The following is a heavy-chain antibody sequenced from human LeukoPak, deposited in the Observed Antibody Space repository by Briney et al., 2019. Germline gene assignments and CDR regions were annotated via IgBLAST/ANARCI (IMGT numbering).Heavy chain of an antibody. CDR3: ARTIPMVRGVIMYFDY. CDR2: IYTSGST. J-gene: IGHJ4*02. CDR1: GGSISSCY. D-gene: IGHD3-10*01. V-gene: IGHV4-4*07. Sequence: PSETLSLTCTVSGGSISSCYWSWIRQPAGKGLEWIGRIYTSGSTNYNPSLKSRVTMSVDTSKNQFSLKLSSVTAADTAVYYCARTIPMVRGVIMYFDYWGQGTLVTVSS.